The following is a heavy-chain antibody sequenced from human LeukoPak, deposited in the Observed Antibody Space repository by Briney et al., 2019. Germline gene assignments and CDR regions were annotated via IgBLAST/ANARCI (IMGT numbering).Heavy chain of an antibody. J-gene: IGHJ6*02. D-gene: IGHD3-10*02. CDR2: ISWNSGSI. CDR3: AKSSFDVYYYGMDV. V-gene: IGHV3-9*01. CDR1: GFTFDDYA. Sequence: PGGSLRLSCAASGFTFDDYAMHWVRHAPGKGLEWVSGISWNSGSIGYADSVKGRFTISRDNAKNSLYLQMNSLRAEDTALYYCAKSSFDVYYYGMDVWGQGTTVTVSS.